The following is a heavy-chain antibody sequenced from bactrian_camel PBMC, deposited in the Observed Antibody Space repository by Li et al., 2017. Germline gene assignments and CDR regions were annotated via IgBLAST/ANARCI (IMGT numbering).Heavy chain of an antibody. CDR1: EFPSMPYC. V-gene: IGHV3S6*01. D-gene: IGHD1*01. Sequence: HVQLVESGGGLVQPGGSLRISCVLSEFPSMPYCISWVRQAPGKGLEWVSSIYTGHGGTLYADSLKGRFTISRDNTKNMLYLQMNSLKSEDAALYYCVALAWGFNYWGQGTQVTVS. J-gene: IGHJ4*01. CDR2: IYTGHGGT. CDR3: VALAWGFNY.